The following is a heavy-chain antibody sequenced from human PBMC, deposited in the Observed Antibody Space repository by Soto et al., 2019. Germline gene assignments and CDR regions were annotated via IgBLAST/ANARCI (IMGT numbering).Heavy chain of an antibody. D-gene: IGHD5-12*01. Sequence: SETLSLTCTVSGGSINTFYWSWVRQPAGKGLERIGRIFSSGSTSFNPSLESRVAMSVDTSKNHFSLNLSSVTAADMAVYYCAREGSYSAYNFAHGIQLWSFDFWGQGAQVTVSS. V-gene: IGHV4-4*07. CDR2: IFSSGST. CDR3: AREGSYSAYNFAHGIQLWSFDF. J-gene: IGHJ4*02. CDR1: GGSINTFY.